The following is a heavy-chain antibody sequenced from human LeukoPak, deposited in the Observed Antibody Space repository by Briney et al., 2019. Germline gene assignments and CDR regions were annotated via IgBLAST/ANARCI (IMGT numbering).Heavy chain of an antibody. D-gene: IGHD3-22*01. Sequence: GGSLRLSCAASGFTFSSYDMHWVRQATGKGLEWVSAIGTAGDTYYPGSVKGRFTISRENAKNPLYLQMNSLRAGDAAVYYCASLPLWYDSSGYFGYWGQGTLVTVSS. J-gene: IGHJ4*02. CDR3: ASLPLWYDSSGYFGY. CDR1: GFTFSSYD. CDR2: IGTAGDT. V-gene: IGHV3-13*01.